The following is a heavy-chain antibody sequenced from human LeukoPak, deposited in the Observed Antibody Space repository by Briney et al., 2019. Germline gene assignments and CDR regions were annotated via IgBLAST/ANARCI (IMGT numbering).Heavy chain of an antibody. CDR3: ARGKRYCSSTSCYDIDY. CDR1: GYTFTSYD. CDR2: MNPNSGNT. J-gene: IGHJ4*02. D-gene: IGHD2-2*01. Sequence: ASVKVSCKASGYTFTSYDIDWVRQATGQGLEWMGWMNPNSGNTGYAQTFQGRVTITRNTSISTAYMELSSLRAEDTAVYYCARGKRYCSSTSCYDIDYWGQGTLVTVSS. V-gene: IGHV1-8*03.